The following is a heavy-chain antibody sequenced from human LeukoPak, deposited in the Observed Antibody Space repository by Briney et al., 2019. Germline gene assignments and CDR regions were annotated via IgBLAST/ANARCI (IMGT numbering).Heavy chain of an antibody. CDR1: GFIFSSYA. J-gene: IGHJ4*02. Sequence: PGGSLRLSCAASGFIFSSYAMSWVRQAPGKGLEWVSAISGSGGSTYYADSVKGRFTIFRDNSKNTLYLQMNSLRAEDTAVYYCAKDRWRSYSNYVVDYWGQGTLVTVSS. D-gene: IGHD4-11*01. CDR2: ISGSGGST. CDR3: AKDRWRSYSNYVVDY. V-gene: IGHV3-23*01.